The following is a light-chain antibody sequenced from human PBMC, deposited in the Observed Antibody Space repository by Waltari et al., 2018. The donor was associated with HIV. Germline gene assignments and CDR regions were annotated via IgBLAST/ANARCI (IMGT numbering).Light chain of an antibody. J-gene: IGKJ4*01. CDR2: SAS. CDR3: QQSYDVPLT. V-gene: IGKV1-39*01. CDR1: QNIRRY. Sequence: DIQMTQSPSSLSASVEDKVTITCRTSQNIRRYLNWYQQKPGKAPNLLISSASNLQSGVPSRFSGGGSGTDFTLTISGLQPEDVATYFCQQSYDVPLTFGGGTRVEIK.